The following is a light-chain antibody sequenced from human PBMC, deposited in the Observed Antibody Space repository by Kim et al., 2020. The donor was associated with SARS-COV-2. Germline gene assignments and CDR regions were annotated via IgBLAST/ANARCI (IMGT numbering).Light chain of an antibody. J-gene: IGLJ2*01. CDR1: KLGDKH. CDR3: QAWDSSTVV. V-gene: IGLV3-1*01. Sequence: SYELTQPPSVSVSPGQTARITCSGDKLGDKHACWYQQKPGQSPLLVIYQDNKRPSGIPERFSGSNSGNTATLTISGTQAMDEADYYCQAWDSSTVVFGGGTQLTVL. CDR2: QDN.